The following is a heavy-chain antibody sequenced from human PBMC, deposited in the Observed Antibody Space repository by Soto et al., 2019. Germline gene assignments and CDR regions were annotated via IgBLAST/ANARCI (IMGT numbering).Heavy chain of an antibody. D-gene: IGHD3-3*01. CDR1: GFTFSSYA. CDR2: ISGSGGST. J-gene: IGHJ3*02. Sequence: PGGSLRLSCAASGFTFSSYAMSWVRQAPGKGLEWVSAISGSGGSTYYADSVKGRFTISRDNSKNTLYLQMNSLRAEDTAVYYCAKVIIWSGYSPPEGAFDIWGQGTMGTVS. CDR3: AKVIIWSGYSPPEGAFDI. V-gene: IGHV3-23*01.